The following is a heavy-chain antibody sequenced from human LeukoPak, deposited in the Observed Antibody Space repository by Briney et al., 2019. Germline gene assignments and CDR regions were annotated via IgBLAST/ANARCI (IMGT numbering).Heavy chain of an antibody. CDR1: GITLSNYG. V-gene: IGHV3-23*01. D-gene: IGHD3-22*01. J-gene: IGHJ4*02. CDR2: ISGSGGGT. CDR3: AKRGVVIRVILVGFHKEAYYFDS. Sequence: GGSLRLSCAVSGITLSNYGMSWVRQAPGKGLEWVAGISGSGGGTNYADYVKGRFTISRDNPKNTLYLQMKSLRAEDTAVYFCAKRGVVIRVILVGFHKEAYYFDSWGQGALVTVSS.